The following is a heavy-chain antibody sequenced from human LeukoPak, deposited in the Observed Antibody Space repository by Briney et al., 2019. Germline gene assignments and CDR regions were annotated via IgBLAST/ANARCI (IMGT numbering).Heavy chain of an antibody. CDR3: ARGRIAAAGTENFDY. CDR1: GCTFISYG. J-gene: IGHJ4*02. CDR2: IWYDGSNK. D-gene: IGHD6-13*01. Sequence: GGSLRRSCAASGCTFISYGRHCVRQAPGKGLEWEAVIWYDGSNKYYADSVKGRFTISRDNSKNTLYLQMNSLRAEDTAVYYCARGRIAAAGTENFDYWGQGTLVTVSS. V-gene: IGHV3-33*01.